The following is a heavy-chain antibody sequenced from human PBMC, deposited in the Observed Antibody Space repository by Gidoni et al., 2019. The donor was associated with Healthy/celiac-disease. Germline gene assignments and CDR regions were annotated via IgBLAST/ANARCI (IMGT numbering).Heavy chain of an antibody. V-gene: IGHV4-61*01. J-gene: IGHJ2*01. CDR3: ARGPRPYYYDSSGSSYWYFDL. D-gene: IGHD3-22*01. CDR1: GGSVSSGSYY. Sequence: QVQLQESGPGLVKPSETLSLTCTVSGGSVSSGSYYWSWIRQPPGKGLEWIGYIYYSGSTNYNPSLKSRVTISVDTSKNQFSLKLSSVTAADTAVYYCARGPRPYYYDSSGSSYWYFDLWGRGTLVTVSS. CDR2: IYYSGST.